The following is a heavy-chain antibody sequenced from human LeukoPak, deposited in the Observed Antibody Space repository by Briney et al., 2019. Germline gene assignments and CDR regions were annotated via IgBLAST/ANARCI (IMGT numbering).Heavy chain of an antibody. Sequence: PSETLSLTCTVSNGSISSHYWSWIRQPPGKRLEWIGLIYSSGYTNYNPSLKSRVTISVDTSRNQFSLKLSSATAADTAVYYCARNERRAQKDTYYAYFYYMDVWGKGSTVTVSS. D-gene: IGHD6-25*01. CDR3: ARNERRAQKDTYYAYFYYMDV. V-gene: IGHV4-59*11. CDR1: NGSISSHY. CDR2: IYSSGYT. J-gene: IGHJ6*03.